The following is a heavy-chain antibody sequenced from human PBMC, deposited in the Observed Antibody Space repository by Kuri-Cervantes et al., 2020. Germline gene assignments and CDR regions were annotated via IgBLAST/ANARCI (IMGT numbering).Heavy chain of an antibody. CDR2: INHSGST. Sequence: SQTLSLTCAVYGGSFSGYYWSWIRQPPGKGLEWIGEINHSGSTNYNPSLKSRVTISVDTSKNQFSLKLSSVTAAGTAVYYCARVGKGGYCSGGSCYSDYWGQETLVTVSS. D-gene: IGHD2-15*01. V-gene: IGHV4-34*01. CDR1: GGSFSGYY. J-gene: IGHJ4*02. CDR3: ARVGKGGYCSGGSCYSDY.